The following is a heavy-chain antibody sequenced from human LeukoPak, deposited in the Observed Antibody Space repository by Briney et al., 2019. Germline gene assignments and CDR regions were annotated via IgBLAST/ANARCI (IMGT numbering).Heavy chain of an antibody. Sequence: PSETLSLTCTVSGGSISTYYWSWIRQPPGKGLEWIGYIYYSGSTNYNPSLKSRVTISVDTSKNQFSLKLSSVTAADTAVYYCARATSGTIFGVVIIAYYYMDVWSKGTTVTVSS. D-gene: IGHD3-3*01. CDR3: ARATSGTIFGVVIIAYYYMDV. CDR1: GGSISTYY. CDR2: IYYSGST. V-gene: IGHV4-59*01. J-gene: IGHJ6*03.